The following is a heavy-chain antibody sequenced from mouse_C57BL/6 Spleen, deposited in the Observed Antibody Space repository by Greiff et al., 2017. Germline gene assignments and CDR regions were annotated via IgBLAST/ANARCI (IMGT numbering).Heavy chain of an antibody. CDR2: IDPSDSYT. CDR1: GYTFTSYW. V-gene: IGHV1-50*01. J-gene: IGHJ2*01. Sequence: QVQLQQPGAELVKPGASVKLSCKASGYTFTSYWMQWVKQRPGQGLEWIGEIDPSDSYTNYNPKFKGKATLTVDTSSSTAYMQLSSLTSEDTAVYYCARFSLYYFDYWGQGTTLTVAS. CDR3: ARFSLYYFDY. D-gene: IGHD3-1*01.